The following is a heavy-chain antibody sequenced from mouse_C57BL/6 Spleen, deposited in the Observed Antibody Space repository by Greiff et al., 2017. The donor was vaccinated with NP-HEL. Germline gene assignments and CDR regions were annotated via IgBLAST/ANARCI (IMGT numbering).Heavy chain of an antibody. CDR1: GFTFSSYA. J-gene: IGHJ1*03. Sequence: EVKLMESGGGLVKPGGSLKLSCAASGFTFSSYAMSWVRQTPEKRLEWVATISDGGSYTYYPDNVKGRFTISRDNAKNNLYLQMSHLKSEDTAMYYCARSGYGSSYEYFDVWGTGTTVTVSS. CDR3: ARSGYGSSYEYFDV. V-gene: IGHV5-4*03. D-gene: IGHD1-1*01. CDR2: ISDGGSYT.